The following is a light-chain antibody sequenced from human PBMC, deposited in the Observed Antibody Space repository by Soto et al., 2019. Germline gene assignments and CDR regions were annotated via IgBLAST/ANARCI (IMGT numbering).Light chain of an antibody. CDR3: QQYCSSPYT. Sequence: AIRMTQSPSSFSASPGDRVTISCRASQGISSYLAWYQQKPGKAPTLLIYAAATMQRGAPSRFSASGSGTDFTLTISSLQSEDFAAYYCQQYCSSPYTFGQGTKLEI. CDR1: QGISSY. V-gene: IGKV1-8*01. J-gene: IGKJ2*01. CDR2: AAA.